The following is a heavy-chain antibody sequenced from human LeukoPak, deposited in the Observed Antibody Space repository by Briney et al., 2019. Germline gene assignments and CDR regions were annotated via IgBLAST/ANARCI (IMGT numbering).Heavy chain of an antibody. D-gene: IGHD2-2*01. V-gene: IGHV4-59*01. CDR3: ARGIVVVPAAISYYGMDV. CDR1: GGSISSYY. Sequence: PSETLSLTCTVSGGSISSYYWSWIRQPPGKGLEWIGYIYYSGSTNYNPSLKGRVTISVDTSKNQFSLKLSSVTAADTAVYYCARGIVVVPAAISYYGMDVWGQGTTVTVSS. CDR2: IYYSGST. J-gene: IGHJ6*02.